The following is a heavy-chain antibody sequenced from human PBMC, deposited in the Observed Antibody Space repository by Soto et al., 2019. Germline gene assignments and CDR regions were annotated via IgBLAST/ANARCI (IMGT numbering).Heavy chain of an antibody. V-gene: IGHV3-30*02. D-gene: IGHD4-17*01. CDR2: IWYDGSDK. Sequence: PGGSLRLSCAASGFTFSSYGMHWVRQAPGKGLEWVAVIWYDGSDKYYADSAKGRFTISRDNSKNTLYLKMNSLRAEDTAAYYCAKERGDHGDYIYYYYYGMEVWGPGTTVTVTS. CDR3: AKERGDHGDYIYYYYYGMEV. CDR1: GFTFSSYG. J-gene: IGHJ6*01.